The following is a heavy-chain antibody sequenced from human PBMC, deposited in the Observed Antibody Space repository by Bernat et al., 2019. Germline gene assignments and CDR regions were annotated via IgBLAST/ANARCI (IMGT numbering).Heavy chain of an antibody. CDR1: GFTVSSNY. CDR3: AREYYYDSSGYYYALGY. Sequence: EVQLVESGGGLVQPGGSLRLSCAASGFTVSSNYMRWVRQAPGKGLEWVSVIYSGGSTYYADSVKGRFTISRDNSKNTLYLQMNSLRAEDTAVYYCAREYYYDSSGYYYALGYWGQGTLVTVSS. D-gene: IGHD3-22*01. V-gene: IGHV3-66*01. J-gene: IGHJ4*02. CDR2: IYSGGST.